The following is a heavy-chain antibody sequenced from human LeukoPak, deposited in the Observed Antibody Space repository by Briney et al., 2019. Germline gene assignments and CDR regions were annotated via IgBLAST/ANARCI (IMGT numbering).Heavy chain of an antibody. D-gene: IGHD6-6*01. V-gene: IGHV4-4*07. Sequence: SETLSLTCTVSGGSISSYYWSWIRQPAGKGLEWTGRIYTSGSTNYNPSLKSRVTMSVDTSKNQFSQKLSSVTAADTAVYYCARDLSIAGGMDVWGKGTTVTVSS. J-gene: IGHJ6*03. CDR3: ARDLSIAGGMDV. CDR2: IYTSGST. CDR1: GGSISSYY.